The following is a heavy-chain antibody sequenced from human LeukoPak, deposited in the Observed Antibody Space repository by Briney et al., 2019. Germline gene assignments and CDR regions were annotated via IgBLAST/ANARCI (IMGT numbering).Heavy chain of an antibody. J-gene: IGHJ4*02. V-gene: IGHV3-21*01. CDR3: AREERYYDILTDFDY. CDR2: ISSSSSYI. CDR1: GFTFSSYS. Sequence: GGSLRLSCAASGFTFSSYSMNWVRQAPGKGLEWVSSISSSSSYIYYADSVKGRLTISRDNAKNSLYLQMNSLRAEDTAVYYCAREERYYDILTDFDYWGQGTLVTVSS. D-gene: IGHD3-9*01.